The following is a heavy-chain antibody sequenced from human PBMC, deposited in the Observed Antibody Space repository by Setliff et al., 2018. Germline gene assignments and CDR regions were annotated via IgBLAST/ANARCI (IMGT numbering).Heavy chain of an antibody. Sequence: SETLSLTCDVYDGAFSTYYWTWIRQPPGKGLEWIGDMHQSGRINFNPSLKSRVTMSADPSKNQFPLKVTSVTAADTAVYFCASIDWGENFYNMDVWGKGTTVTVSS. V-gene: IGHV4-34*01. CDR3: ASIDWGENFYNMDV. J-gene: IGHJ6*03. CDR2: MHQSGRI. CDR1: DGAFSTYY. D-gene: IGHD7-27*01.